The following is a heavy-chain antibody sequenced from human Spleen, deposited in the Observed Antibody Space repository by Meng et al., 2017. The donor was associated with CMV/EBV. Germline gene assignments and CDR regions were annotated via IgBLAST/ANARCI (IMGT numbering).Heavy chain of an antibody. CDR3: TKTIEGAMDV. Sequence: ASVKVSCKASGYTFTGYYMHWVRQAPGQGLEWMGWIKPNSGGTNYAQKFQGRVTLTRDTSISTVYMELSRLRSDDTAVYYCTKTIEGAMDVWGQGTTVTVSS. V-gene: IGHV1-2*02. J-gene: IGHJ6*02. D-gene: IGHD1-7*01. CDR2: IKPNSGGT. CDR1: GYTFTGYY.